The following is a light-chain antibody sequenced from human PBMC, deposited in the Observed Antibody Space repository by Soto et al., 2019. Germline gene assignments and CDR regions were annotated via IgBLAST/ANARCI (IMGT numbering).Light chain of an antibody. Sequence: ALTQPASVSGSPGQSITISCTGTSSDVGAYNYVSWYQQHPGKAPKLMIYDVSNRPSGVSNRFSGSKSGSTASLTISGLQAEYEADYYCSSYTSSSTYVFGTGTKLTVL. V-gene: IGLV2-14*01. CDR2: DVS. CDR3: SSYTSSSTYV. J-gene: IGLJ1*01. CDR1: SSDVGAYNY.